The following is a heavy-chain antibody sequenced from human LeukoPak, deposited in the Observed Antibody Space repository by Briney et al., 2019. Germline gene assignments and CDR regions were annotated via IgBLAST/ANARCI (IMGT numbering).Heavy chain of an antibody. Sequence: SETLSLTCTVSGGSISSGSYYWSWLRQPAGKGLEWIGRIYTSGSTNYNPSLKSRVTISVDTSKNQFSLKLSSVTAADTAVYYCARDAVDGTTMFYWFDPWGQGTLVTVSS. CDR1: GGSISSGSYY. J-gene: IGHJ5*02. D-gene: IGHD1-7*01. V-gene: IGHV4-61*02. CDR3: ARDAVDGTTMFYWFDP. CDR2: IYTSGST.